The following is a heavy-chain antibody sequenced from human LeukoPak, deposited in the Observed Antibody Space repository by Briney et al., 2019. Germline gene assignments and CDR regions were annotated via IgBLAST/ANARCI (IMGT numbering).Heavy chain of an antibody. J-gene: IGHJ4*02. Sequence: GSLRLSFAASGFPFSSYGMHWVRQAPGKGLEWVAFIRYDGSNKYYADSVKGRFTISRDNSKNTLYLQMNSLRAEDTAVYYCAKWLYNLPYYFDYWGQGTLVTVSS. CDR3: AKWLYNLPYYFDY. CDR1: GFPFSSYG. V-gene: IGHV3-30*02. D-gene: IGHD1-14*01. CDR2: IRYDGSNK.